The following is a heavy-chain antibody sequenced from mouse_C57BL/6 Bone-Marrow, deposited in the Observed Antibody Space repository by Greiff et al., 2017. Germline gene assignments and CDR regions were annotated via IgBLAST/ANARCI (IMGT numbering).Heavy chain of an antibody. Sequence: VQLQQSGPELVKPGASVKISCKASGYTFTDYYMNWVKQSHGKSLEWIGDINPNNGGTSYNQKFKGKATLTVDKSSSTAYMELRSLTSEDSAVYYCARSTVGDYWGQGTTLTVSS. D-gene: IGHD1-1*01. CDR3: ARSTVGDY. J-gene: IGHJ2*01. CDR1: GYTFTDYY. V-gene: IGHV1-26*01. CDR2: INPNNGGT.